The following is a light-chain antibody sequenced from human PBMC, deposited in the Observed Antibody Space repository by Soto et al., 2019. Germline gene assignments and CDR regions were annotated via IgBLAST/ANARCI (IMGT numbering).Light chain of an antibody. Sequence: EVVLTQSPGTLSLSPGERATLSCRASATVGSNYLAWYQQQPCQAPRLLIFDTSIRATGIPDRFSGSGSGTESSLTISRLEPEDSAVYFCHHYGYGADTFGQGTKLEI. V-gene: IGKV3-20*01. CDR1: ATVGSNY. CDR2: DTS. J-gene: IGKJ2*01. CDR3: HHYGYGADT.